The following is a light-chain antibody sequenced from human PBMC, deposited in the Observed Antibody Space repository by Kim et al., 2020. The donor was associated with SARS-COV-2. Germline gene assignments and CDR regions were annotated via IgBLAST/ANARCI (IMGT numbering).Light chain of an antibody. V-gene: IGKV3-15*01. J-gene: IGKJ1*01. Sequence: EIVMTQSPATLSVSPGERATLSCRASQRISSNLAWYQQKPGQAPRLLIYGASTRATDIPARFSGSGSGTGFTLTISSLQSEDFAVYYCQQYNRWPPGGTFGQGTKVDIK. CDR3: QQYNRWPPGGT. CDR1: QRISSN. CDR2: GAS.